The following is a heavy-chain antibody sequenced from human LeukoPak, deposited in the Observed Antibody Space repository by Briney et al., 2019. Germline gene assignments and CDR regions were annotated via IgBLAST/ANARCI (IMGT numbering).Heavy chain of an antibody. V-gene: IGHV4-59*01. Sequence: PSETLSLTCTVSGCSISSYYWSWIRRPPGKGLEWSGYVYYSGSTNYNPSLKSRVTISVDTSKNQFSLKLSSVTAADTAVYYCAGGFEYTNLDYWGQGTLVTVSS. CDR3: AGGFEYTNLDY. CDR1: GCSISSYY. J-gene: IGHJ4*02. CDR2: VYYSGST. D-gene: IGHD6-6*01.